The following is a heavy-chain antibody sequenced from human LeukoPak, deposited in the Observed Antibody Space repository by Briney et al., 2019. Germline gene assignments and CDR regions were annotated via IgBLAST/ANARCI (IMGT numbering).Heavy chain of an antibody. Sequence: PGGSLRLSCPASGFTFSDYYMKWIRQAPGKGLEWVSYISSSGSNTHYEDSVKGRFTISRDNAKNSLYLQMNSLRAEDTAIYYCAKDRGFLAGRLGFPRKYSFESWGQGTKVTVSS. CDR2: ISSSGSNT. CDR1: GFTFSDYY. V-gene: IGHV3-11*04. CDR3: AKDRGFLAGRLGFPRKYSFES. D-gene: IGHD6-6*01. J-gene: IGHJ3*02.